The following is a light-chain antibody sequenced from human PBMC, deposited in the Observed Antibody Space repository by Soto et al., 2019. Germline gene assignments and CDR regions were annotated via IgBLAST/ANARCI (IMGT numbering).Light chain of an antibody. Sequence: QSALTQPPSASGSPEQSVTISCTGTSSDVGGYNYVSWYQHHPGKAPRLMVYEVSKRPSGVPDRFSGSKSGNTASLTVSGLQTEDEADYYCTSYAGSLPVVFGGGTKLTVL. CDR1: SSDVGGYNY. J-gene: IGLJ2*01. V-gene: IGLV2-8*01. CDR2: EVS. CDR3: TSYAGSLPVV.